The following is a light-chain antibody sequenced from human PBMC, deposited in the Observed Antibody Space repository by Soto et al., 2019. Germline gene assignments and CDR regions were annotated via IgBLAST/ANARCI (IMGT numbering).Light chain of an antibody. Sequence: EIVMTQSPATLSVSPGERATLSCRASQSVSSRLAWYQRKPGQGPRLLIYDASTRAIGIADRISGSGSGIEFTLTISSXQSEDFAIYYCQQYIDWPCTFGQGTKVDIK. CDR1: QSVSSR. CDR3: QQYIDWPCT. CDR2: DAS. J-gene: IGKJ1*01. V-gene: IGKV3-15*01.